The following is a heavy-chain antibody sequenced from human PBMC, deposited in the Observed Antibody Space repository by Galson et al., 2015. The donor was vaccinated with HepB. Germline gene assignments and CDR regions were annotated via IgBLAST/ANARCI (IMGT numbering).Heavy chain of an antibody. CDR3: VKDWRGNTCDPTCMGN. J-gene: IGHJ4*02. V-gene: IGHV3-23*01. CDR1: GFTLSNAW. Sequence: SLRLSCAASGFTLSNAWMTWVRQAPGKGLEWVSSISDGGDNTYYADSVEGRFTISRDNPKNMVYLQLNSLRVEDTAIYYCVKDWRGNTCDPTCMGNWGQGTLVTVSS. D-gene: IGHD4-23*01. CDR2: ISDGGDNT.